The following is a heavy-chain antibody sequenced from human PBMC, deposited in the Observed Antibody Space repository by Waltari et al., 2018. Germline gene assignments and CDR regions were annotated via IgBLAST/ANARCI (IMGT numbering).Heavy chain of an antibody. D-gene: IGHD3-22*01. Sequence: QVQLVESGGGVVQPGRSLTLSCAASGFTFKTYGMIWVRQAPGKGLEWVATIWYDGSNKYYADSVKGRFTIARDNSKNTVDLQMNSLRAEDTAVYYCASGSGYCRDAEYFQHWGQGTLVTVSS. J-gene: IGHJ1*01. CDR2: IWYDGSNK. V-gene: IGHV3-33*01. CDR1: GFTFKTYG. CDR3: ASGSGYCRDAEYFQH.